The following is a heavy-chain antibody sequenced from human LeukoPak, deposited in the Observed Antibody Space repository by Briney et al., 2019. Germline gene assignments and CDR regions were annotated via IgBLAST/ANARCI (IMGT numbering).Heavy chain of an antibody. CDR2: ISSSSSYI. Sequence: GGSLRLSCAASGFTFSSYSMNWVRQAPGKGLEWVSSISSSSSYIYYADSVKGRFTISRDNAKNSLYLQMNSLRAEDTAVYYCAREADYDFWSGYYAFDIWGQGTMVTVSS. CDR3: AREADYDFWSGYYAFDI. D-gene: IGHD3-3*01. J-gene: IGHJ3*02. CDR1: GFTFSSYS. V-gene: IGHV3-21*01.